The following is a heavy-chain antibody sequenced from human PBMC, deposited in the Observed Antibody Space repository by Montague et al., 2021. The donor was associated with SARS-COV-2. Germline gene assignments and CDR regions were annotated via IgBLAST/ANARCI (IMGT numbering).Heavy chain of an antibody. Sequence: SLRLSCAASGFTSGDYQMTWVRQAPGKGLQWVASINQDETAKTYVDSVKGRFTISRDSAKNSLILQMNSLKDEDTAVYYCARSPRGSGTGWLDYWGQGTLVTVSS. CDR1: GFTSGDYQ. CDR3: ARSPRGSGTGWLDY. D-gene: IGHD3/OR15-3a*01. CDR2: INQDETAK. J-gene: IGHJ4*02. V-gene: IGHV3-7*01.